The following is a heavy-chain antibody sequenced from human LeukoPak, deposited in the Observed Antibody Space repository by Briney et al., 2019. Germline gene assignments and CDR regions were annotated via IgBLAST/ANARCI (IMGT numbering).Heavy chain of an antibody. CDR3: ARGFRYYDILTGLRRDAFDI. V-gene: IGHV3-48*01. D-gene: IGHD3-9*01. Sequence: PGGSLRLSCAASGFTFSSYSMNWVRQAPGKGLEWVSYISSSSSTIYYADSVKGRFTISRDNAKNSLYLQINSLRAEDTAVYYCARGFRYYDILTGLRRDAFDIWGQGTMVTVSS. J-gene: IGHJ3*02. CDR1: GFTFSSYS. CDR2: ISSSSSTI.